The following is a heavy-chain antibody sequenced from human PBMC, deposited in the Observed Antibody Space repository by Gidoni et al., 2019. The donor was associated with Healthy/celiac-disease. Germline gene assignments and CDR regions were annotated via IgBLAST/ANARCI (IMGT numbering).Heavy chain of an antibody. J-gene: IGHJ6*03. CDR1: GFTFSNAW. V-gene: IGHV3-15*01. CDR2: IKSKTDGGTT. D-gene: IGHD3-16*01. Sequence: EVQLVESGGGLVKPGGSLRLSCAASGFTFSNAWMSWVRQAPGKGLEWVGRIKSKTDGGTTDYAAPVKGRFTISRDDSKNTLYLQMNSLKTEDTAVYYCTTDRVFGDEGYYYYMDVWGKGTTVTVSS. CDR3: TTDRVFGDEGYYYYMDV.